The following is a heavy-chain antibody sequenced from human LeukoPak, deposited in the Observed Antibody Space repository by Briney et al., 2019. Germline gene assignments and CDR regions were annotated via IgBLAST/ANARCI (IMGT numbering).Heavy chain of an antibody. V-gene: IGHV1-46*01. CDR2: INPSGGST. J-gene: IGHJ5*02. Sequence: ASVKVSCKASGYTFTSYYMHWVRQAPGQGLEWMGIINPSGGSTSYAQKFQGRVTMTRDTSTSTVYMELSSLRSEDTAVYYCARDVRHRYCRSSSCYWGWLDPWGQGTLVTVSS. CDR1: GYTFTSYY. CDR3: ARDVRHRYCRSSSCYWGWLDP. D-gene: IGHD2-2*01.